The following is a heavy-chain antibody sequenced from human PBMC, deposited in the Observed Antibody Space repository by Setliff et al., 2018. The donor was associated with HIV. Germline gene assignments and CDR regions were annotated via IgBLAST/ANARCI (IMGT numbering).Heavy chain of an antibody. CDR2: INAGNGNT. CDR1: GYTFTSYA. J-gene: IGHJ5*01. Sequence: GASVKVSCKASGYTFTSYAMHWVRQAPGQRLEWMGWINAGNGNTNYAQKLQGRVTMTTDTSTSTAYMEVRSLRSDDTAVYYCARVSGFMVYVNWLDSWGQGTLVTVSS. V-gene: IGHV1-3*01. CDR3: ARVSGFMVYVNWLDS. D-gene: IGHD2-8*01.